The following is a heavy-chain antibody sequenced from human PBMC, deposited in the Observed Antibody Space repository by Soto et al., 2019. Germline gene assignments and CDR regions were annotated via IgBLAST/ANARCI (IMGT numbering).Heavy chain of an antibody. CDR2: ISDSGSS. D-gene: IGHD3-9*01. Sequence: PSDTLSLTCTVSGGSISRGSFYWSWIRQHPGKGLEWIGHISDSGSSYYNPSLESRVTISVDTSKNQFSLKLSAVTAADTAVYFCARTTFYDIFTAYYSLFDYWGQGTLVTVSS. V-gene: IGHV4-31*03. CDR3: ARTTFYDIFTAYYSLFDY. CDR1: GGSISRGSFY. J-gene: IGHJ4*02.